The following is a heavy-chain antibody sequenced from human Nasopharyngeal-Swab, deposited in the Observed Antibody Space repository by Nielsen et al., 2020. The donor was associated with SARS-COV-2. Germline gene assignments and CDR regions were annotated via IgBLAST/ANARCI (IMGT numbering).Heavy chain of an antibody. CDR3: AKDILPGRYDRTYDAFDI. CDR2: ISGSGGST. V-gene: IGHV3-23*01. J-gene: IGHJ3*02. D-gene: IGHD3-22*01. CDR1: GFTFSGYA. Sequence: GGSLRLSCAASGFTFSGYAMSWVRQAPGKGLEWVSAISGSGGSTYYADSVKGRFTISRDKSKNTLYLQMNSLRAEDTAVYYCAKDILPGRYDRTYDAFDIWGQGTMVTVSS.